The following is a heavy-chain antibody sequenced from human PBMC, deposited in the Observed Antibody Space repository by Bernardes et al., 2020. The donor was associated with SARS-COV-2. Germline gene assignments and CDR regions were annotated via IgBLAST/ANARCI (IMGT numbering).Heavy chain of an antibody. J-gene: IGHJ2*01. CDR3: ARVMITFGGAFDL. D-gene: IGHD3-16*01. CDR1: GFTVSSNY. CDR2: IYSGCST. Sequence: GGSLRLSCAASGFTVSSNYMSWVRQAPGKGLEWVSVIYSGCSTYYADSVKGRFTISRDNSKNTLYLQMNSLRAEDTAVYYCARVMITFGGAFDLWGRGTLVTVSS. V-gene: IGHV3-66*02.